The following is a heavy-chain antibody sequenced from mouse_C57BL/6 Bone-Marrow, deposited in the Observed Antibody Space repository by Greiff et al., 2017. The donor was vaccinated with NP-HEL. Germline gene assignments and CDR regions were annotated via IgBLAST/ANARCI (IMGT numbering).Heavy chain of an antibody. CDR1: GFSLTSYG. J-gene: IGHJ4*01. V-gene: IGHV2-6-1*01. CDR2: IWSDGST. D-gene: IGHD1-1*01. Sequence: VNVVESGPGLVAPSQSLSITCTVSGFSLTSYGVHWVRQPPGKGLEWLVVIWSDGSTTYNSALKSRLSISKDNSKSQVFLKMNSLQTDDTAMYYCARHDTTVVPYAMDYWGQGTSVTVSS. CDR3: ARHDTTVVPYAMDY.